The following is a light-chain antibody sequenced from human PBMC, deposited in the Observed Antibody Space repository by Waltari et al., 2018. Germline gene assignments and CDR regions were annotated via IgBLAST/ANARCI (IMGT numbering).Light chain of an antibody. V-gene: IGKV3-20*01. CDR3: QKYGTLPAT. Sequence: EIVLTHSPGPLSLSPGDRTNLSCRASQSVSRWLAWYRQKPGQPPRLLINGAPSRANGIPDRFSGSGSGTDFSLTISRLEPEDSAVYYCQKYGTLPATFGQGTKVEVK. CDR2: GAP. J-gene: IGKJ1*01. CDR1: QSVSRW.